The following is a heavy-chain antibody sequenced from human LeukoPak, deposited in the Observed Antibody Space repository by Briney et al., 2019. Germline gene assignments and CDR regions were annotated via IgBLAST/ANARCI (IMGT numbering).Heavy chain of an antibody. CDR1: GYSISSGYY. Sequence: SPSETLSLTCTVSGYSISSGYYWAWIRQSPGKGLEWIGNIYHSGSTYYNLSLKSRVTISVDTSKNQCSLKLSSVTAADTAVYYCARGTSGYSSSNWFDPWGQGTLVTVSS. CDR2: IYHSGST. CDR3: ARGTSGYSSSNWFDP. V-gene: IGHV4-38-2*02. J-gene: IGHJ5*02. D-gene: IGHD6-13*01.